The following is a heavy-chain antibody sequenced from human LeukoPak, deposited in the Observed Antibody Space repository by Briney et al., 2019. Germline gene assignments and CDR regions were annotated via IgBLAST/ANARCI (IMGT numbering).Heavy chain of an antibody. CDR2: IIPIFGTA. CDR3: ARPLVTTVTVWGMDV. J-gene: IGHJ6*02. D-gene: IGHD4-11*01. CDR1: GGTFSSYA. V-gene: IGHV1-69*01. Sequence: GSSVKVSCKASGGTFSSYAISWVRQAPGQGLEWMGGIIPIFGTANYAQKFQGRVTITADESTSTAYMELSSLRSEDTAVYYCARPLVTTVTVWGMDVWGQGTTVTVSS.